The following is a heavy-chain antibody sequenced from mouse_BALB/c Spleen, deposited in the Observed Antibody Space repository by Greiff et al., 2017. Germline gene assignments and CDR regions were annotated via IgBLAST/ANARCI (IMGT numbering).Heavy chain of an antibody. CDR3: KIYGNYVNFDV. V-gene: IGHV1-4*01. CDR2: INPSSGYT. D-gene: IGHD2-1*01. CDR1: GYTFTSYT. J-gene: IGHJ1*01. Sequence: QVQLQQSGAELARPGASVKMSCKASGYTFTSYTMHWVKQRPGQGLEWIGYINPSSGYTNYNQKFKDKATLTADKSSSTAYMQLSSLTSEDTAVYYCKIYGNYVNFDVWGAGTTVTVSS.